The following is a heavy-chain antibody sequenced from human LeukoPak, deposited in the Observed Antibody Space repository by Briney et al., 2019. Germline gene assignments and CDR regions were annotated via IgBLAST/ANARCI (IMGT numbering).Heavy chain of an antibody. CDR3: AKFKAVGASFPAPFDY. D-gene: IGHD1-26*01. J-gene: IGHJ4*02. CDR1: GFTLSSYA. CDR2: ISGSGGST. V-gene: IGHV3-23*01. Sequence: PGGSLRLSCAASGFTLSSYAMSWVRQAPGKGLEWVSAISGSGGSTYYADSVKGRFTISRDNSKNTLYLQMNSLRAEDTAVYYCAKFKAVGASFPAPFDYWGQGTLVTVSS.